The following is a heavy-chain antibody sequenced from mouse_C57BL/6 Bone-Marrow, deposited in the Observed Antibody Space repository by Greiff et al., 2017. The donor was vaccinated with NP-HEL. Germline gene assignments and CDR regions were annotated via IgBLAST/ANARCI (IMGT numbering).Heavy chain of an antibody. D-gene: IGHD2-3*01. CDR2: INPSNGVT. Sequence: QVQLQQPGTELVKPGASVKLSCKASGYTFTSYWMHWVKQRPGQGLEWIGNINPSNGVTNYNEKFKRKAILTVDTSSSTAYMQLSSLTSEDSAVYDCARGAWLLLAWFAYWGQGTLVTVSA. J-gene: IGHJ3*01. CDR1: GYTFTSYW. V-gene: IGHV1-53*01. CDR3: ARGAWLLLAWFAY.